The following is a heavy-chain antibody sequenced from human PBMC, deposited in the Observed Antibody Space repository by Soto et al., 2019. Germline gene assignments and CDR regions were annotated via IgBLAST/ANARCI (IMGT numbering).Heavy chain of an antibody. Sequence: ASVKVSCKASGYTFTGYYMHWVRQAPGQGLEWMGWINPNSGGTNYAQKFQGWVTMTRDTSISTAYMELSRLRSDDTAVYYCARGSKLSIAARPFDYWGQGTLVTVSS. V-gene: IGHV1-2*04. CDR1: GYTFTGYY. J-gene: IGHJ4*02. CDR3: ARGSKLSIAARPFDY. CDR2: INPNSGGT. D-gene: IGHD6-6*01.